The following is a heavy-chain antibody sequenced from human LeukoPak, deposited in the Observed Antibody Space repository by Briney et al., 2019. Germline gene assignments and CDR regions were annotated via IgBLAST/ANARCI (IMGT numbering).Heavy chain of an antibody. CDR2: ISWNSGSM. CDR3: VKDYAPYCVKSTPNPGAY. CDR1: RFNFEDYA. V-gene: IGHV3-9*01. Sequence: PGGSLRLSCVASRFNFEDYAMHWVRQAPGKGLEWVSYISWNSGSMGYADSVEGRFTISRDNAKKSLYQQMNSLRAEDTALYCCVKDYAPYCVKSTPNPGAYWGQGTLVAVSS. J-gene: IGHJ4*02. D-gene: IGHD2-15*01.